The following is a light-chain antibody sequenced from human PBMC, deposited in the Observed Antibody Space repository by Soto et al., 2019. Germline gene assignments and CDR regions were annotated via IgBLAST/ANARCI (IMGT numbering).Light chain of an antibody. CDR3: QQYKNWPHT. CDR1: QSISSN. CDR2: GAS. V-gene: IGKV3-15*01. J-gene: IGKJ5*01. Sequence: EIVMTQSPATLSVSPGERATLSCRASQSISSNLAWYHQKPGQVPRLLIYGASTRATSIPARFSGSGSGTEFTLTISSLQSEDFAVYYCQQYKNWPHTFGQGTRLEIK.